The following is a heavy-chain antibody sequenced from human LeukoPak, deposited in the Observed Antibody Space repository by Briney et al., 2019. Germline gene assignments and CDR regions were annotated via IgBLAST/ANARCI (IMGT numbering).Heavy chain of an antibody. D-gene: IGHD2-21*01. Sequence: SETLSLTCTVSGASVSSGGYYWSWIRQPPGKGLEWIGNIYYSGSTNYNPSLKSRVTVSVDTSKNQFSLKVSSVTAADTAVYYCARRGGAGRSFDYWGQGTLVTVSS. J-gene: IGHJ4*02. CDR2: IYYSGST. CDR1: GASVSSGGYY. V-gene: IGHV4-61*08. CDR3: ARRGGAGRSFDY.